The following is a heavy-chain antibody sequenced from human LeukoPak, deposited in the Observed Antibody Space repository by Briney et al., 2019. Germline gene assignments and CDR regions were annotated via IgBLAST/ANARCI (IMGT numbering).Heavy chain of an antibody. V-gene: IGHV1-46*01. D-gene: IGHD5-18*01. CDR2: INPSGGST. J-gene: IGHJ4*02. CDR3: ARGGMGIQLWSFDY. Sequence: GASVKVSCKASGYTFTTYYMHWVRQAPGHGLEWMGIINPSGGSTRYAQQFQGRITLTRDTSTRAVYMELSGLTSGDTAVYYCARGGMGIQLWSFDYWGRGTLVTVSS. CDR1: GYTFTTYY.